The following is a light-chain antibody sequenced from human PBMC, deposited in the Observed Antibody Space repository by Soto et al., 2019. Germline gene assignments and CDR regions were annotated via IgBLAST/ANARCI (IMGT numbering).Light chain of an antibody. CDR2: GAS. CDR3: QQYNNWPPYT. V-gene: IGKV3-15*01. CDR1: QSVSSN. J-gene: IGKJ2*01. Sequence: EILMTQSPATLSVSPGERATLSCRASQSVSSNLAWYQQKPGQAPRLLIYGASSRATGIPARFSGSGSGTEFTLTISSLQPEDFAVYSCQQYNNWPPYTFGQGTELEIK.